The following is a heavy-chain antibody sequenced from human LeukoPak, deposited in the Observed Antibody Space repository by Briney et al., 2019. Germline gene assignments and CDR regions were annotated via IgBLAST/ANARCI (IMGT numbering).Heavy chain of an antibody. D-gene: IGHD6-6*01. V-gene: IGHV1-69*13. CDR3: ARDFAARLKPNWFDP. J-gene: IGHJ5*02. CDR1: GGTFSSYA. Sequence: ASVKVSCKASGGTFSSYAISWVRQAPGQGLEWMGGIIPIFGTANYAQKFQGRVTITADESTSTAYMELSSLRSEDTAVYYCARDFAARLKPNWFDPWGQGTLVTVSS. CDR2: IIPIFGTA.